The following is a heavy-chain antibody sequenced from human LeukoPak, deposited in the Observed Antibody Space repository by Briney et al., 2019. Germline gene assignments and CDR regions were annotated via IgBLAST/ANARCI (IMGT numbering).Heavy chain of an antibody. CDR3: VKVTAAGFVDH. Sequence: GGSLRLSCAASGFTFSSYSMNWVRQAPGEGLEWVSSISSSSSYIYYADSLKGRFTISRDNAKNSLYLQMNSLGAEDTALYYCVKVTAAGFVDHWGQGTLVTVSS. D-gene: IGHD6-13*01. CDR2: ISSSSSYI. CDR1: GFTFSSYS. V-gene: IGHV3-21*04. J-gene: IGHJ4*02.